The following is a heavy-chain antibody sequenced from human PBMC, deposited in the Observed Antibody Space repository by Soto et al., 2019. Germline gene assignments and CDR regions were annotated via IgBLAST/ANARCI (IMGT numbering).Heavy chain of an antibody. CDR1: EFTFSDYY. J-gene: IGHJ4*02. D-gene: IGHD2-8*01. CDR2: ISSRSSTI. Sequence: LRVSCAAAEFTFSDYYVSWIRQAPGKGLEWVSYISSRSSTIFYADSVKGRFTISRDNVKNSLYLQMNSLRAEDTAVYYCASGTNGAFFVYWGQGILVTVSS. CDR3: ASGTNGAFFVY. V-gene: IGHV3-11*01.